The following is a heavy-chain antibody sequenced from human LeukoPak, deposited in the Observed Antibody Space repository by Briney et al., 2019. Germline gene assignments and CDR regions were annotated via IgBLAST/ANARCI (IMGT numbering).Heavy chain of an antibody. CDR3: ARDSGGSSGWNRFDY. CDR2: ISGSGGST. CDR1: GFTFSSYA. D-gene: IGHD6-25*01. V-gene: IGHV3-23*01. J-gene: IGHJ4*02. Sequence: GGSLRLSCAASGFTFSSYAMSWVRQAPGKGLEWVSAISGSGGSTYYADSVKGRLTISRDNAKNSLYLQMNSLRAEDTAVYYCARDSGGSSGWNRFDYWGQGTLVTVSS.